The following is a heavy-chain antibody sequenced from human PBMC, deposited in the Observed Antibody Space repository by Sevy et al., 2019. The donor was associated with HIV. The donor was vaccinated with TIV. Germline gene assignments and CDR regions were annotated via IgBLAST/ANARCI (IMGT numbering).Heavy chain of an antibody. D-gene: IGHD2-15*01. V-gene: IGHV3-30*01. Sequence: GGSLRLSCAASGFSFSYYPMHWVRQAPGKGLEWVALISYDGVNQYYAASVKGRFTVSRVNSKNTVYMEMNNLRPEDTAVYYCARVVGRGEYLIYAYLDYWGQGTLVTVSS. CDR1: GFSFSYYP. CDR3: ARVVGRGEYLIYAYLDY. J-gene: IGHJ4*02. CDR2: ISYDGVNQ.